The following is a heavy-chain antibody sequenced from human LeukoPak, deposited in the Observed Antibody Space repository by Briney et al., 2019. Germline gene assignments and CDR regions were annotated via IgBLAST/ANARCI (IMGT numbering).Heavy chain of an antibody. CDR3: ARDLFGDSSGLDY. D-gene: IGHD3-22*01. Sequence: SVKVSCKASGGTFSSYAISWVRQAPGQGLEWLRRVIPIFGTANYAQKFQGRVTITTDESTSTAYMELSSLRSEDTAVYYCARDLFGDSSGLDYWGQGTLVTVSS. CDR2: VIPIFGTA. V-gene: IGHV1-69*05. CDR1: GGTFSSYA. J-gene: IGHJ4*02.